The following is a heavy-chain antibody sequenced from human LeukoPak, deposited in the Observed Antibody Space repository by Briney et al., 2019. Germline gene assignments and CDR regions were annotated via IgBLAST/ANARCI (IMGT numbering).Heavy chain of an antibody. D-gene: IGHD6-19*01. V-gene: IGHV3-9*01. J-gene: IGHJ6*02. CDR2: ISWNSGSI. CDR3: AKDLYSSGWYVYYGMDV. Sequence: PGGSLRLSCAASGFTFDDYTMHWVRQAPGKGLEWVSGISWNSGSIGYADSVKGRFTISRDNAKNSLYLQMNSLRAEDTALYYCAKDLYSSGWYVYYGMDVWGQGTTVTVSS. CDR1: GFTFDDYT.